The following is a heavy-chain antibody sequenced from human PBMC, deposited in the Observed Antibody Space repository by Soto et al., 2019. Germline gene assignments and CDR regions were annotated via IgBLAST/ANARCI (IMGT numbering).Heavy chain of an antibody. CDR1: GFTFSDHY. D-gene: IGHD3-10*01. V-gene: IGHV3-72*01. CDR3: ARAWFGELKSFDY. CDR2: IRNKANSYTT. Sequence: EVQLVESGGGLVQPGGSLRLSCAASGFTFSDHYMEWVRQAPGKGLEWVGRIRNKANSYTTEYGASVKGRFTISRDDSKNSLSLQMNSLKTEDTAVYYCARAWFGELKSFDYWGQGTLVTVAS. J-gene: IGHJ4*02.